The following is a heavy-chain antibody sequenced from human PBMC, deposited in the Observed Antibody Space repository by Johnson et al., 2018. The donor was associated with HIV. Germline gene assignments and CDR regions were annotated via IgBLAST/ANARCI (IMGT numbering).Heavy chain of an antibody. J-gene: IGHJ3*01. Sequence: QVQLVESGGGVVQPGRSLRLSCAASGFTFSSYAMHWVRQAPGKGLEWVAVISYDGSNKYYADSVKGRFTISRDNAKNSLYLQMNSLRGEDTAVYYCVRDHQPWGQGTMVTVSS. CDR1: GFTFSSYA. V-gene: IGHV3-30-3*01. CDR2: ISYDGSNK. D-gene: IGHD2-2*01. CDR3: VRDHQP.